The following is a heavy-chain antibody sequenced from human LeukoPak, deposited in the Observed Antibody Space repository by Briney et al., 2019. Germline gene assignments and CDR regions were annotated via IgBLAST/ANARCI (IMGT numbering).Heavy chain of an antibody. V-gene: IGHV4-4*07. J-gene: IGHJ3*02. Sequence: SETLSVTRTVSRGSLHHYYWSWLRQPARQGLAWIGRIYTRGSSNYNPSLKSRVTMSVDTSKNQFSLKLSSVTAADTAVYYCARGRYCSADICSGGDAFDIWGQGTMVSVSS. CDR1: RGSLHHYY. D-gene: IGHD2-15*01. CDR3: ARGRYCSADICSGGDAFDI. CDR2: IYTRGSS.